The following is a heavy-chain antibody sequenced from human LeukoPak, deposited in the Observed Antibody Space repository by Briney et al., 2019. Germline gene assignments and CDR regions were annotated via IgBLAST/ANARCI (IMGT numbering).Heavy chain of an antibody. J-gene: IGHJ4*02. Sequence: SETLSLTCTGSGVSISSSSYYWAWIRQPPGKGLEWIGSIYYTGTTYYNASLKSRVTISVDTSMNQLSLRLISGTAADTAVYYCARVVRGYSAYSGRLIDYWGQGTPVTVSS. CDR1: GVSISSSSYY. CDR3: ARVVRGYSAYSGRLIDY. CDR2: IYYTGTT. D-gene: IGHD5-12*01. V-gene: IGHV4-39*01.